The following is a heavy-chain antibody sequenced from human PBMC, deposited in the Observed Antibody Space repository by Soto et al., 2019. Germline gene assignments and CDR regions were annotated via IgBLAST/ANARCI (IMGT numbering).Heavy chain of an antibody. J-gene: IGHJ6*02. CDR2: ISYDGSNK. D-gene: IGHD3-9*01. CDR3: AREGGITIFRDYYYYGMDV. Sequence: QVQLVESGGGVVQPGRSLRLSCAASGFTFSSYAMHWVRQAPGKGLEWVAVISYDGSNKYYADSVKGRFTISRDNSKNTLYLQMNSLRAEDTAVYYCAREGGITIFRDYYYYGMDVWVQGTTVTVS. V-gene: IGHV3-30-3*01. CDR1: GFTFSSYA.